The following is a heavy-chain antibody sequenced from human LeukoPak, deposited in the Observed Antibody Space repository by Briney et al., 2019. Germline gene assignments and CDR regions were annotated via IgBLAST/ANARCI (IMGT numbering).Heavy chain of an antibody. CDR3: TRVGYIDEGIDY. D-gene: IGHD5-24*01. Sequence: PGGSLRLSCAASGFTFTDYAMTWVRQAPGKGLEWVSAISGSGGNTYYADSVKGRFTISRDNSKNTLYLQMNSLRAEDTAIYYCTRVGYIDEGIDYWGQGTLVTVSS. CDR1: GFTFTDYA. V-gene: IGHV3-23*01. J-gene: IGHJ4*02. CDR2: ISGSGGNT.